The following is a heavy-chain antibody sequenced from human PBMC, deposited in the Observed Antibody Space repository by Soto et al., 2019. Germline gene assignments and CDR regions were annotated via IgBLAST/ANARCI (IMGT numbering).Heavy chain of an antibody. CDR3: ARGAALAGKLDL. Sequence: EVQLVESGGGLVKPGGSVRLSCEASGFTFTSDSMTWVRQAPGKGLEWVPSISSHGRDIFYADSVKGRFTISRDNAKESLHLPMNSLTGEDSAVYYCARGAALAGKLDLWGQVTLVSVSS. J-gene: IGHJ4*02. V-gene: IGHV3-21*01. CDR1: GFTFTSDS. CDR2: ISSHGRDI. D-gene: IGHD6-19*01.